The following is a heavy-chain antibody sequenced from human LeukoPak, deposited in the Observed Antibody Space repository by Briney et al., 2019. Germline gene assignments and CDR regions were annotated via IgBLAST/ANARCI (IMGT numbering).Heavy chain of an antibody. CDR2: ISGSGCST. D-gene: IGHD3-3*01. Sequence: QPGGYLRLSCAASGFTFSSYAMSWVRQAPGKGLEWVSAISGSGCSTYYADSVKGRFTISRDNSKNTLYLQMNSLRAEDTAVYYCSLDLPYYDFWSGYYAPSFDYWGQGTLVTVSS. CDR3: SLDLPYYDFWSGYYAPSFDY. CDR1: GFTFSSYA. J-gene: IGHJ4*02. V-gene: IGHV3-23*01.